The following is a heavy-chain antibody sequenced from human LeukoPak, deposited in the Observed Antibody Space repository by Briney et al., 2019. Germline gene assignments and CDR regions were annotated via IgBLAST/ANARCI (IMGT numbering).Heavy chain of an antibody. V-gene: IGHV4-59*12. J-gene: IGHJ4*02. CDR3: AREGVARYYGSGSYLV. D-gene: IGHD3-10*01. CDR1: GGSISSYY. Sequence: PSETLSLTCTVSGGSISSYYWSWIRQPPGKGLEWIGYIYYSGSTNYNPSLKSRVTISVDTSKNQFSLKLSSVTAADTAVYYCAREGVARYYGSGSYLVWGQGTLVTVSS. CDR2: IYYSGST.